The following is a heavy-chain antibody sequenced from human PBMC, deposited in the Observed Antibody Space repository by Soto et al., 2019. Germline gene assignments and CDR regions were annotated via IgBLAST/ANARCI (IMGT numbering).Heavy chain of an antibody. CDR2: IYSGGST. J-gene: IGHJ6*03. V-gene: IGHV3-66*01. CDR1: GFTVSSNY. CDR3: ARGGCSSTICYGMIYYYYMDV. D-gene: IGHD2-2*01. Sequence: GGSLRLSCAASGFTVSSNYMSWVRQAPGKGLEWVSVIYSGGSTYYADSVKGRFTISRDNSKNTLYLQMNSLRAEDTAVYYCARGGCSSTICYGMIYYYYMDVWGKRTTVTVSS.